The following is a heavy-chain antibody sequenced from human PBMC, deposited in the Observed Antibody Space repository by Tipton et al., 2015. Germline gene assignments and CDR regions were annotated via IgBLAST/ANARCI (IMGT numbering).Heavy chain of an antibody. J-gene: IGHJ4*02. CDR3: VRERDGDYYDSSGYEFDY. D-gene: IGHD3-22*01. Sequence: SLRLSCAASGFTFSNYGINWVRQAPGKGLEWVSYISSSGSTIYYADSVKGRFTISRDNAKNSLYLQMNSLRDEDTAVYYCVRERDGDYYDSSGYEFDYWGQGTLVTVSS. CDR2: ISSSGSTI. V-gene: IGHV3-48*02. CDR1: GFTFSNYG.